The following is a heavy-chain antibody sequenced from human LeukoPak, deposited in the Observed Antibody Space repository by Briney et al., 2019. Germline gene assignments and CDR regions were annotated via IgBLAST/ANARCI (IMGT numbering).Heavy chain of an antibody. J-gene: IGHJ4*02. V-gene: IGHV1-18*01. Sequence: ASVKVSCKASGYTFTSYGISWVRQAPGQGLEWMGWISAYNGNTNYAQKLQGRVTMTTDTSTSTAYMELRSLRSDDTAVYYCATVIAARAKYYFDYWGQGTLVTVSS. CDR2: ISAYNGNT. D-gene: IGHD6-6*01. CDR1: GYTFTSYG. CDR3: ATVIAARAKYYFDY.